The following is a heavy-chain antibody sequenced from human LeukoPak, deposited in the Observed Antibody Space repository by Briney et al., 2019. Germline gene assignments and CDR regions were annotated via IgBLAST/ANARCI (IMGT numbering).Heavy chain of an antibody. D-gene: IGHD6-25*01. Sequence: PSETLSLTCTVSGGSINSYYWSWIRQPPGKGLEWIGYIYYSGSTNYNPSLKSRVTISVDTSKNQFSLKLSSVTAADTAVYYCARASGPIDYWGQGTLVTVSS. CDR3: ARASGPIDY. J-gene: IGHJ4*02. V-gene: IGHV4-59*01. CDR2: IYYSGST. CDR1: GGSINSYY.